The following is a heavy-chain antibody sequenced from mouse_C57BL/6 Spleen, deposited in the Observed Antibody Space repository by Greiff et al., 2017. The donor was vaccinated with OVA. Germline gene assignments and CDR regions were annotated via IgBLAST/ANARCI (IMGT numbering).Heavy chain of an antibody. V-gene: IGHV1-50*01. CDR3: ARSITFYYFDY. Sequence: QVQLQQPGAELVKPGASVKLSCKASGYTFTSYWMQWVKQRPGQGLEWIGEIDPSDSYTNYNQKFKGKATLTVDTSSSTAYMQLSSLTSEDSAVYYCARSITFYYFDYWGQGTTLTVSS. CDR1: GYTFTSYW. CDR2: IDPSDSYT. J-gene: IGHJ2*01. D-gene: IGHD1-1*01.